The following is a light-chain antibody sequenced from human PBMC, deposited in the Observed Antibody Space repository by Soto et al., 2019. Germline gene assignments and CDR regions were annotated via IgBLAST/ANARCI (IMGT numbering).Light chain of an antibody. CDR3: QHYGGSFI. CDR2: NTS. Sequence: EIVLTQSPGTLSLSPGERATVSCRVSQSINSKSLVWYQRKFGQAPRLLIYNTSSRATGIPDRFSGSGSGTDFTLSIRRLEPEDFAVYYCQHYGGSFIFGPGTKVDFK. CDR1: QSINSKS. V-gene: IGKV3-20*01. J-gene: IGKJ3*01.